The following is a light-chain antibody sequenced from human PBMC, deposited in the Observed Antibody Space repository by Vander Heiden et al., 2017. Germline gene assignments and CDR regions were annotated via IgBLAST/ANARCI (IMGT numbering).Light chain of an antibody. CDR2: AAS. V-gene: IGKV1-27*01. CDR3: QKDNSAPQT. J-gene: IGKJ1*01. Sequence: IQMTQSPSSLSASVGDSVTITCRASQGISNYLDWYQQKPGKVPKLLIYAASTLQSGVPARFSGSGSGTDFTLTISSLQAEDVATYYCQKDNSAPQTFGQGTKVEIK. CDR1: QGISNY.